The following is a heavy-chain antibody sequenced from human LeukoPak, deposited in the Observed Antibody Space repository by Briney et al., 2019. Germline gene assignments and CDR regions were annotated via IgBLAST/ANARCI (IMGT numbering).Heavy chain of an antibody. D-gene: IGHD2-15*01. CDR3: ARGGSEPSYYYYYYMDV. CDR2: IYYSGST. J-gene: IGHJ6*03. CDR1: GGSIGTYY. V-gene: IGHV4-59*01. Sequence: SKTLSLTCTVSGGSIGTYYWTWIRQPPGKGLEWIGYIYYSGSTNYNPSLKSRVTISVDTSNNQFSLRLSSVTAADTAVYYCARGGSEPSYYYYYYMDVWGKGTTVTVSS.